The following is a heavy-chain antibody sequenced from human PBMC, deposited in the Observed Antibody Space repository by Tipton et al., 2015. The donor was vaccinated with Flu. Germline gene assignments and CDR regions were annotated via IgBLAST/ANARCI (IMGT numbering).Heavy chain of an antibody. Sequence: SGFTFSSYGMHWVRQAPGKGLEWVAVIWYDGSNKYYADSVKGRFTISRDNSKNTLYLQMNSLRAEDTAVYYCARDVDCSGGSCYYFDYWGQGTLVTVSS. D-gene: IGHD2-15*01. CDR2: IWYDGSNK. CDR1: GFTFSSYG. CDR3: ARDVDCSGGSCYYFDY. J-gene: IGHJ4*02. V-gene: IGHV3-33*01.